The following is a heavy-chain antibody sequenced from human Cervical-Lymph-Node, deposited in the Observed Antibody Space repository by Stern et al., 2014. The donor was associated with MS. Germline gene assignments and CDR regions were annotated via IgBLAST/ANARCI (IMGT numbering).Heavy chain of an antibody. Sequence: QVQLQESGPGLVKPSETLSLTCTVSGGSISSYYWSWIRQPPGKGLEWIGYIYYSGSTNYNPSLKSRVTISVDPSKNQFSLKLSSVTAADTAVYYCARGYGGNPIDYWGQGTLVTVSS. D-gene: IGHD4-23*01. CDR2: IYYSGST. J-gene: IGHJ4*02. CDR3: ARGYGGNPIDY. CDR1: GGSISSYY. V-gene: IGHV4-59*01.